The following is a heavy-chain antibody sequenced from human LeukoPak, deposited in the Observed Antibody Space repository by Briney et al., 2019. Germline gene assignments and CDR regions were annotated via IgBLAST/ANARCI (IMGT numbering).Heavy chain of an antibody. V-gene: IGHV4-4*02. D-gene: IGHD4/OR15-4a*01. CDR2: IYHSGST. CDR3: VRVPFAFYGMEV. Sequence: SETLSLTCAVSSDSIRSNNWWSWVRQPPGKGLEWIGEIYHSGSTNYNPSLKSRVTISADTSKNQLSLKLSFVTAADTAVYYCVRVPFAFYGMEVWGKGTTVSVSS. CDR1: SDSIRSNNW. J-gene: IGHJ6*04.